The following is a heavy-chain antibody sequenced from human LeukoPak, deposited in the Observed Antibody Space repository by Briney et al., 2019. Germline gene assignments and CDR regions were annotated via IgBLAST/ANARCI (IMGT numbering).Heavy chain of an antibody. CDR1: GGSISSGSYY. CDR3: ARVPLPEQHVDY. J-gene: IGHJ4*02. Sequence: SETLSLTCTVSGGSISSGSYYWSWIRQPAGKGLEWIGRIYTSGSTNYNPPLKSRVTISVDTSKNQFSLKLSSVTAADTAVYYYARVPLPEQHVDYWGQGTLVTVSS. D-gene: IGHD6-13*01. V-gene: IGHV4-61*02. CDR2: IYTSGST.